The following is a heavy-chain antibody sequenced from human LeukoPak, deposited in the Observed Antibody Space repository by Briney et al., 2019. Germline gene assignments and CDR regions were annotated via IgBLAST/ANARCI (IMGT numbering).Heavy chain of an antibody. CDR1: GGSISSYY. CDR2: IYYSGST. J-gene: IGHJ6*03. V-gene: IGHV4-59*01. Sequence: SETLSLTCTVSGGSISSYYWSWIRQPPGKGLEWIGYIYYSGSTNYNPSLKSRVTISVDTSKNQFSLKLSSVTAADTAVYYCARGHRGYSGYDYYYYYYMDVWGKGTTVTVSS. D-gene: IGHD5-12*01. CDR3: ARGHRGYSGYDYYYYYYMDV.